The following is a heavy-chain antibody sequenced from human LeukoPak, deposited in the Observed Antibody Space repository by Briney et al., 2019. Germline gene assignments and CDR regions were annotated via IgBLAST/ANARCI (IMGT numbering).Heavy chain of an antibody. D-gene: IGHD3-3*01. J-gene: IGHJ4*02. V-gene: IGHV3-49*03. CDR3: TRAGGGYPYDLWSGRYYFDY. CDR2: IRSKAYGGTT. CDR1: GFTFGDYA. Sequence: GGSLRLSCTASGFTFGDYAMSWFRQAPGKGLEWVGFIRSKAYGGTTEYAASVKGRFTISRDDSKSIAYLQMNSLKTEDTAVYYCTRAGGGYPYDLWSGRYYFDYWGQGTLVTVSS.